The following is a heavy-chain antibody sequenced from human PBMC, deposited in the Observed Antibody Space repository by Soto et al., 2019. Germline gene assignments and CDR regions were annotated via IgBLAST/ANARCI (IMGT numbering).Heavy chain of an antibody. Sequence: GGTFSSYAISWVRQAPGQGLEWMGGIIPIFGTANYAQKLQGRVTITADESTSTAYMELSSLRSEDTAVYYCARPSRDCTIGVCYTHGGGPSTENPKRYYYYYYGMDVWGQGTTVTVSS. CDR2: IIPIFGTA. D-gene: IGHD2-8*01. V-gene: IGHV1-69*01. J-gene: IGHJ6*02. CDR3: ARPSRDCTIGVCYTHGGGPSTENPKRYYYYYYGMDV. CDR1: GGTFSSYA.